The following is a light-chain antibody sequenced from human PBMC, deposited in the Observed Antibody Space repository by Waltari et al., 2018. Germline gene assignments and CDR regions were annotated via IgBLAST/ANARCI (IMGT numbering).Light chain of an antibody. Sequence: QPVLTQPPSSSPSPGDSARLTCTLPSDINVGNFIIYWYQQKPGSPPRFLLYYKSDSDKAQGSGVPSRFSGSKDASANAGILLISGLQSEDEADYYCMFWPNNVWVFGGGTKLSVL. CDR2: YKSDSDK. CDR1: SDINVGNFI. V-gene: IGLV5-37*01. CDR3: MFWPNNVWV. J-gene: IGLJ3*02.